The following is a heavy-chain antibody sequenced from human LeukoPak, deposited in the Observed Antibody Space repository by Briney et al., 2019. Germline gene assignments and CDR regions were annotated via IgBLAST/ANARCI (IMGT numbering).Heavy chain of an antibody. CDR3: ARGYCSSTSCYYGFDY. V-gene: IGHV3-23*01. D-gene: IGHD2-2*01. CDR2: ISGSGGST. J-gene: IGHJ4*02. CDR1: GFTFSSYA. Sequence: GGSLRLSCAASGFTFSSYAMGWVRQAPGKGLEWVSDISGSGGSTYYAGSVKGRFTISRDNSKNSLYLQMNSLRAEDTAVYYCARGYCSSTSCYYGFDYWGQGTLVTVSS.